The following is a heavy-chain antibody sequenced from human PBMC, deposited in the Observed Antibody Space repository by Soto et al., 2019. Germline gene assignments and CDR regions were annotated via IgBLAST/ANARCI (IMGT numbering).Heavy chain of an antibody. J-gene: IGHJ4*02. CDR1: GFTFNTFA. CDR3: ANGAEMPTIPFDY. D-gene: IGHD5-12*01. Sequence: GGSLILSCAASGFTFNTFAMTWVRQARGRGLEWVSRINKSGGSRYYADSVKGRFTVSRDNSNNTLYLQMNSLRAEDTALYFCANGAEMPTIPFDYWGQGAQVTVSS. V-gene: IGHV3-23*01. CDR2: INKSGGSR.